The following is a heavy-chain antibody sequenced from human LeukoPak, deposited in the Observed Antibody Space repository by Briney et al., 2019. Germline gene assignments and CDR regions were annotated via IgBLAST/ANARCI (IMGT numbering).Heavy chain of an antibody. CDR1: GGSISSYY. V-gene: IGHV4-59*07. J-gene: IGHJ4*02. CDR2: IYSSGST. D-gene: IGHD3-22*01. CDR3: ASYYYDSSGQFDY. Sequence: PSDTLSLTCTVSGGSISSYYWSWIRQPPGKGLEWIGYIYSSGSTNYKPSLNSRVTISVDTSKNQFSLKLSSVTAADTAVYYCASYYYDSSGQFDYWGQGTLVTVSS.